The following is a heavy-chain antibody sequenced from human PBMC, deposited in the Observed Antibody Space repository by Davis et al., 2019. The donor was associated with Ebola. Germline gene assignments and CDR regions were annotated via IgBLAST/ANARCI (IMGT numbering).Heavy chain of an antibody. CDR3: AREGCSSTSCGDYYYGMDV. V-gene: IGHV1-18*01. CDR2: ISAYNGNT. J-gene: IGHJ6*02. CDR1: GYTFTSYG. Sequence: AASVKVSCKASGYTFTSYGISWVRQAPGQGLEWMGWISAYNGNTNYAQKLQGRVTMTTDTSTSTAYMELRSLRSDDTAVYYCAREGCSSTSCGDYYYGMDVWGQGTTVTVSS. D-gene: IGHD2-2*01.